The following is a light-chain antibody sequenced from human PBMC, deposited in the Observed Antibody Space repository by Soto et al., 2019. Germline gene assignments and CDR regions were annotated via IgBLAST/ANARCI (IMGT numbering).Light chain of an antibody. CDR2: GAS. J-gene: IGKJ1*01. V-gene: IGKV3D-20*02. CDR3: QQRSNWPPWS. CDR1: QRVTSSY. Sequence: EIVMTQSPGTLSLSPGERATLSCRASQRVTSSYLAWYQQKPGQAPRLLIYGASSRATGIPARFSGSGSGTDFTLTISSLEPEDFAVYYCQQRSNWPPWSFGQGTKVDIK.